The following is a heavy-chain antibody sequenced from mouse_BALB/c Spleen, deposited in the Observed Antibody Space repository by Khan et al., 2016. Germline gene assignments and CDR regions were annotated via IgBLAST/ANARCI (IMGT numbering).Heavy chain of an antibody. CDR3: ARRDYYGSSSWYFDV. CDR1: GYAFTNYG. J-gene: IGHJ1*01. CDR2: INTYTGEP. V-gene: IGHV9-3-1*01. D-gene: IGHD1-1*01. Sequence: QIQLVQSGPELKKPGETVKISCKASGYAFTNYGMNWVKQAPGKGLKWMGWINTYTGEPTYADDFKGRFAFSLETSASTAYFQINNLKNEDTATYFCARRDYYGSSSWYFDVWGAGTTVTVSS.